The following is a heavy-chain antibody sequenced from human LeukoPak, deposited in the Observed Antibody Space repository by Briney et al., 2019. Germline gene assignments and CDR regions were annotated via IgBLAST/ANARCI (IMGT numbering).Heavy chain of an antibody. CDR2: ISTYIGNT. J-gene: IGHJ5*02. Sequence: GASVKVSCKASGYTFTSYGISWVRQAPGQGLEWMGWISTYIGNTDYAQKLQGRVTMTTDKSTSTAYMELRSLRSGDTALYYCARDLSNYQLLRLAPGNWFDPWGQGTLVTVSS. D-gene: IGHD2-2*01. CDR3: ARDLSNYQLLRLAPGNWFDP. CDR1: GYTFTSYG. V-gene: IGHV1-18*01.